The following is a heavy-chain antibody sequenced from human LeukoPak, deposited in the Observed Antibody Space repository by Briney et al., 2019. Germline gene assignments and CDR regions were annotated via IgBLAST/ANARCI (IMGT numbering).Heavy chain of an antibody. CDR3: ARGPRGSSSSVGDY. D-gene: IGHD6-6*01. Sequence: KPSETLSLTCTVSGGSISSSSYYWGWIRQPPGKGLEWIGSIYYSGSTYYNPSLKSRVTISVDTSKNQFSLKLSSVTAADTAVYYCARGPRGSSSSVGDYWGQGTLVTVSS. CDR1: GGSISSSSYY. CDR2: IYYSGST. V-gene: IGHV4-39*07. J-gene: IGHJ4*02.